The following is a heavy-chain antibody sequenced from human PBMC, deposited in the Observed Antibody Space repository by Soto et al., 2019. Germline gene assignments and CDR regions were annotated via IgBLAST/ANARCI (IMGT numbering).Heavy chain of an antibody. J-gene: IGHJ4*02. CDR3: ARSVAVPGAHIDY. CDR1: GGSISRSY. D-gene: IGHD6-19*01. V-gene: IGHV4-59*01. Sequence: SETLFLTCIVSGGSISRSYCSWIRQSPGKGLEWLGYVYYTGSTNYSPSLRSRVSISVDTSKNEFSLRLSSVTAADTAVYFCARSVAVPGAHIDYWGQGTQVTVSS. CDR2: VYYTGST.